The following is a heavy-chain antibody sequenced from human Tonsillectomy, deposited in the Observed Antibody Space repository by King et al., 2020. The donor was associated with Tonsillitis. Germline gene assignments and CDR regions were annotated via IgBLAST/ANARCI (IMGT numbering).Heavy chain of an antibody. CDR2: ISSGGSTM. J-gene: IGHJ6*03. V-gene: IGHV3-48*03. CDR1: GFTFSSYE. CDR3: ARYYYYYSMDV. Sequence: VQLVESGGGLVQPGGSLRLSCAASGFTFSSYEMNWVRQAPGKGLEWISYISSGGSTMNYADSVMGRFTISRDNAKNSLYLQMNSLRAEDTAVYYCARYYYYYSMDVWDKGTTVTVSS.